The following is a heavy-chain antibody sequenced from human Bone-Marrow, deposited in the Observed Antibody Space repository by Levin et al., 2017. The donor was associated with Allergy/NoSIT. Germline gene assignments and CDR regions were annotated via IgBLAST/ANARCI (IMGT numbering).Heavy chain of an antibody. CDR1: GASISSYH. D-gene: IGHD3-10*01. Sequence: PSETLSLTCTVSGASISSYHWSWIRQSPGKELEWIGNIFNGGSPNYKPALRSRVTISLDTSKNQFSLELTSVTAADTAVYYCARGGGLFRAYCDFWGQGALVTVSS. CDR2: IFNGGSP. V-gene: IGHV4-59*01. J-gene: IGHJ4*02. CDR3: ARGGGLFRAYCDF.